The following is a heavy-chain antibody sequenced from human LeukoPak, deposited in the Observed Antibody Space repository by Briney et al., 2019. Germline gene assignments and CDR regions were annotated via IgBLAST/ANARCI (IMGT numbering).Heavy chain of an antibody. V-gene: IGHV1-69*01. CDR1: GGTFSSYA. CDR3: ASGATAHGDYYYYGMDV. D-gene: IGHD5-18*01. J-gene: IGHJ6*02. CDR2: IIPIFGTA. Sequence: ASVKVSCKASGGTFSSYAISWVRQAPGQGLEWMGGIIPIFGTANYAQKFQGRVTITADESTGTAYMELSSLRSEDTAVYYCASGATAHGDYYYYGMDVWGQGTTVTVSS.